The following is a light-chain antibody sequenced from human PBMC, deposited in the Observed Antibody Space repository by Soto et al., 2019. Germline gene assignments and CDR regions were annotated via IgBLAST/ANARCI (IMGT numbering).Light chain of an antibody. J-gene: IGKJ1*01. CDR1: QSLLHTNGYNY. V-gene: IGKV2-28*01. CDR3: MQGLQPPRT. Sequence: DIVMTQSPLSLPVTPGEPASISCRSSQSLLHTNGYNYLDWYLQKPGQSPQLLIYLGSSRASGVPDRVSVTGSGTDFTLKISRVEAEDVGVYYCMQGLQPPRTFGQGTKVEIK. CDR2: LGS.